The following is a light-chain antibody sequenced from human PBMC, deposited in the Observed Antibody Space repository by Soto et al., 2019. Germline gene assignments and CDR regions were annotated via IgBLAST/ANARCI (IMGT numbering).Light chain of an antibody. V-gene: IGKV3-11*01. CDR1: QSVNNF. CDR2: DAS. J-gene: IGKJ5*01. CDR3: QQRGSWPAT. Sequence: EILLTQSPAIVSLSPGERATLSCRASQSVNNFCAWYQQKPGQAPRLLIYDASYRAPGIPARFSGSGSGTDFTLTISSLEAEDSAVYYCQQRGSWPATFGPGTRLEIK.